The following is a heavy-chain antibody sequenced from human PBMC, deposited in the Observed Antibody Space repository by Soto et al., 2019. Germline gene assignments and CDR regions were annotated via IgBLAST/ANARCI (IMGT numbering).Heavy chain of an antibody. Sequence: SETLSLTCAVSGDSISRGGYSWTWIRQPPGKALEWIGNIYDSGSTSYNPSLKSRVTISVDTSKNQFSLKLTSVTAADTAVYFCARGSSSYYDYGMDVWGQGTTVTVSS. D-gene: IGHD6-6*01. CDR1: GDSISRGGYS. CDR2: IYDSGST. J-gene: IGHJ6*02. CDR3: ARGSSSYYDYGMDV. V-gene: IGHV4-30-2*01.